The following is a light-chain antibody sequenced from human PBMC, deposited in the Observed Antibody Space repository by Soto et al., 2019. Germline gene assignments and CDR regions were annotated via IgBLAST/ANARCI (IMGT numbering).Light chain of an antibody. CDR2: DVS. CDR3: QQANSFPYT. CDR1: QDISTH. Sequence: DIQMTQSPSSLSASVGDRVTITCQASQDISTHLTWFQQKPGKAPKLLIYDVSILETGVPSRFSGSGSGTHFTFSISSLQPEDFATYYCQQANSFPYTFGQGTKLEIK. V-gene: IGKV1-33*01. J-gene: IGKJ2*01.